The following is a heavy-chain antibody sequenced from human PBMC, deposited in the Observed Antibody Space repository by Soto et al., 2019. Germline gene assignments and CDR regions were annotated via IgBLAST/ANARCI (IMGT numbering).Heavy chain of an antibody. CDR1: GFTLRTSG. Sequence: GGSLRLSCVASGFTLRTSGMHWVRKPQGKGLEWVAVISHDGSNQFYAESVKGRFTISRDNSKNMLYLQMNSLRVDDTAVYYCAKGSTKQLWFKAPGQSWGQGTLVTVSS. V-gene: IGHV3-30*12. CDR2: ISHDGSNQ. CDR3: AKGSTKQLWFKAPGQS. J-gene: IGHJ5*02. D-gene: IGHD2-21*01.